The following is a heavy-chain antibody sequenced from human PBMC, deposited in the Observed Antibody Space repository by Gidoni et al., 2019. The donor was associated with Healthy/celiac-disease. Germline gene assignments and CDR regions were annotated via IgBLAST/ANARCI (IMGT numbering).Heavy chain of an antibody. CDR2: IYYSGST. CDR3: ARHESSSSHFDY. CDR1: GGSISSYY. V-gene: IGHV4-59*08. D-gene: IGHD6-13*01. J-gene: IGHJ4*02. Sequence: QVQLQESGPGLVKPSATLSLTCTVSGGSISSYYWSWIRQPPGKGLEWIGYIYYSGSTNYNPSLKSRVTISVDTSKNQFSLKLSSVTAADTAVYYCARHESSSSHFDYWGQGTLVTVSS.